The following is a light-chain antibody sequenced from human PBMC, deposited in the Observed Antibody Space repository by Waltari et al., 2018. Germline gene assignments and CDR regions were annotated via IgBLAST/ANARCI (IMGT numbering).Light chain of an antibody. CDR1: SSNLGSHP. J-gene: IGLJ3*02. CDR3: AAWDDSLNGPV. CDR2: SNN. V-gene: IGLV1-44*01. Sequence: QSVLTQPPSASGTPGQRVTIPCSGSSSNLGSHPVNWYQQLPGTAPKLLIYSNNQRPSGVPDRFSGSKSGTSASLAISGLQSEDEADYYCAAWDDSLNGPVFGGGTKLTVL.